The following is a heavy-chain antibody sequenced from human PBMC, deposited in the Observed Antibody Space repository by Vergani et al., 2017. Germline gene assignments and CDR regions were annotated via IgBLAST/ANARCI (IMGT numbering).Heavy chain of an antibody. V-gene: IGHV3-23*01. Sequence: EVQLLESGGGLVQPGGSRRLSCAGAGFTFDTYTMAYVRQAPGKGLEWVATISSGGGDIFYADSVKGRFTISRDNSKNTLFLQMNSLKDEDTAVYYCTNAXGLCCLHGEYFQYWGRGTLVSVSS. D-gene: IGHD3-16*01. CDR1: GFTFDTYT. CDR3: TNAXGLCCLHGEYFQY. CDR2: ISSGGGDI. J-gene: IGHJ1*01.